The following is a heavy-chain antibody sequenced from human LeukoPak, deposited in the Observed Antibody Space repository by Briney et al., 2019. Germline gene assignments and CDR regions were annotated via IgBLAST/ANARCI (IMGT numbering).Heavy chain of an antibody. CDR1: GFTFSDYG. Sequence: PGRSLRLSCAASGFTFSDYGMHWVRQAPGKGLEWVAVISYEGSTKYYADSVKGRFTISRDNSRSTLYLQMNSLRFEDTAVYHCAKSGCGTTNCYLNSWGQGTLVTVSS. CDR2: ISYEGSTK. V-gene: IGHV3-30*18. J-gene: IGHJ4*02. CDR3: AKSGCGTTNCYLNS. D-gene: IGHD2-2*01.